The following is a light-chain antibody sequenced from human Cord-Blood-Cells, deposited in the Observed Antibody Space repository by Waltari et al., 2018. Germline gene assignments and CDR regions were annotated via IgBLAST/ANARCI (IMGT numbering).Light chain of an antibody. CDR1: SSDVGRYNL. Sequence: QSALTQPASVSGSPGQSITISCTGTSSDVGRYNLVSWYQQHPGKAPKLMIYEGSKRPSGVSKRFSGSKSGNTASLTISGLQAEDEADYYCCSYAGSSTVVVFGGGTKLTVL. V-gene: IGLV2-23*03. CDR3: CSYAGSSTVVV. J-gene: IGLJ2*01. CDR2: EGS.